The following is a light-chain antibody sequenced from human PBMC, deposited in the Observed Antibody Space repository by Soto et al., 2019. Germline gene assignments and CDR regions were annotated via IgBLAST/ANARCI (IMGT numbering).Light chain of an antibody. CDR2: GAS. CDR3: QQYNDWPPIT. CDR1: QSVSSSY. Sequence: IVSRQSPATLSENPGERATLSCRASQSVSSSYLAWYQQKPGQAPRLLIFGASTRATGIPVRFSGSGSGTEFTLTISSLQSEDFAVYYCQQYNDWPPITFGQGTRLEIK. J-gene: IGKJ5*01. V-gene: IGKV3-15*01.